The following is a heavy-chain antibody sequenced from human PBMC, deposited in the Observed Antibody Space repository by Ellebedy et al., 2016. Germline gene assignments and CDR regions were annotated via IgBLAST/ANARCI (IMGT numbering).Heavy chain of an antibody. Sequence: GGSLRLXCAASGFTFRSYAMHWVRQAPGKGLEWVAVTSHDGTKKDFGDSVRGRSTISRDNFKNTLYLQMNNLRGEDTATYYCAKGFYDNYNYGMDVWGRGTTVTVSS. D-gene: IGHD3-22*01. V-gene: IGHV3-30*18. CDR3: AKGFYDNYNYGMDV. CDR1: GFTFRSYA. J-gene: IGHJ6*02. CDR2: TSHDGTKK.